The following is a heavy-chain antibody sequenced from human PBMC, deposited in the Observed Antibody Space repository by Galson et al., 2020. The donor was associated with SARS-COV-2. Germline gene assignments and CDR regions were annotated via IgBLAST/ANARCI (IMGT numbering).Heavy chain of an antibody. J-gene: IGHJ6*02. CDR3: ARDPSVVNWNDGWDLDYYYGMDV. CDR1: GYTFTSYY. D-gene: IGHD1-1*01. V-gene: IGHV1-46*01. CDR2: INPSGGST. Sequence: ASVKVSCKASGYTFTSYYMHWVRQAPGQGLEWMGIINPSGGSTSYAQKFQGRVTMTRDTSTSTVYMELSSLRSEDTAVYYCARDPSVVNWNDGWDLDYYYGMDVWGQGTTVTVSS.